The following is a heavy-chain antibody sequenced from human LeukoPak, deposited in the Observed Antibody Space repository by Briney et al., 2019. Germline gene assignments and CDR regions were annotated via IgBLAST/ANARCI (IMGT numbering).Heavy chain of an antibody. V-gene: IGHV3-9*01. D-gene: IGHD3-22*01. CDR1: GFTFDDYA. J-gene: IGHJ6*02. CDR3: FYYYDSSGYGMDV. Sequence: GGSLRLSCAASGFTFDDYAMHWDRQAPGKGLGWVSGISWNSGSIGYADSVKGRFTISRDNAKNSLYLQMNSLRAEDTALYYCFYYYDSSGYGMDVWGQGTTVTVSS. CDR2: ISWNSGSI.